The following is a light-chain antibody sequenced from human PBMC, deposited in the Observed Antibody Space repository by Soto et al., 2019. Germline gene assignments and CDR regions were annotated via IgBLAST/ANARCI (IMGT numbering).Light chain of an antibody. CDR1: QSVGTW. Sequence: MTQSPATLSVSPGERATLSCRASQSVGTWVAWYQQKPGKAPKLLIYGASNLESGVPSRFSGSGSGTEFTLTITTLQPDDFATYYCQHYNSYSEAFGQGTKVDI. J-gene: IGKJ1*01. CDR3: QHYNSYSEA. CDR2: GAS. V-gene: IGKV1-5*01.